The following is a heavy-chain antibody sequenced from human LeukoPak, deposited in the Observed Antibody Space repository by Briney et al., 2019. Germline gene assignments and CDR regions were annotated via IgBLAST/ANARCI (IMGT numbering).Heavy chain of an antibody. D-gene: IGHD3-9*01. CDR2: LSYDGNNR. V-gene: IGHV3-30*03. CDR3: ASDRSNWSFYY. J-gene: IGHJ4*02. CDR1: GFIFSSYG. Sequence: SLRSSCAASGFIFSSYGMHWGRQAPDNRLGMVAILSYDGNNRYYVDSVKGRFTISRDNSTNTLHLQMSSLRTEDTAVYYCASDRSNWSFYYWGQGTLVAVCS.